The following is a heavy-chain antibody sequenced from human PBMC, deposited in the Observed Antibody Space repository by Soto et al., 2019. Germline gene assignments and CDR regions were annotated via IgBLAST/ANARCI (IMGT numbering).Heavy chain of an antibody. CDR1: GFTFNNYA. V-gene: IGHV3-23*01. D-gene: IGHD3-9*01. J-gene: IGHJ4*02. CDR3: AKARIFAGYYPPRDFDY. Sequence: EVQLLESGGGLVQPGGSLRLSCAASGFTFNNYAMKWIRQAPGKGLEWVSTIGGSGSATYYADSVKGRFTISRDNSKNTLYLQMNTLRAEDTAVYYCAKARIFAGYYPPRDFDYWGQGTLVTVSS. CDR2: IGGSGSAT.